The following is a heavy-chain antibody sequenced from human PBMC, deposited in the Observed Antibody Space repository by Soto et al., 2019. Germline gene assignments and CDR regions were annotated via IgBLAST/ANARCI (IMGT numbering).Heavy chain of an antibody. J-gene: IGHJ3*01. V-gene: IGHV4-31*03. D-gene: IGHD3-22*01. CDR1: GVSITSGAYY. Sequence: SETLSLTCTLSGVSITSGAYYWTWVRQHPGKGLEWIGYIYYNGNTYFSPSLKSRLTISIDTSKNQFSLKLSSVTAADTAMYYCAGARLRGLFVFFFWAKGTMAT. CDR3: AGARLRGLFVFFF. CDR2: IYYNGNT.